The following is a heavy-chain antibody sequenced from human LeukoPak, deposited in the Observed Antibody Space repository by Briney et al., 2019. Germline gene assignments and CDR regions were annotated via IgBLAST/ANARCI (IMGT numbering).Heavy chain of an antibody. D-gene: IGHD1-1*01. J-gene: IGHJ6*02. CDR2: ISSSSSYI. Sequence: PGGSLRLSCAASGFTFSSYSMNWVRQAPGKGLEWVSSISSSSSYIYYADSVKGRFTISRDNAKNSLYLQMNSLRAEDTAVYYCARDRNDRYYYYYGMDVWGQGTTVTVSS. V-gene: IGHV3-21*01. CDR1: GFTFSSYS. CDR3: ARDRNDRYYYYYGMDV.